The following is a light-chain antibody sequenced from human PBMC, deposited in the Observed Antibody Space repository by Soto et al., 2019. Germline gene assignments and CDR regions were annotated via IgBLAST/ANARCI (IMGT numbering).Light chain of an antibody. J-gene: IGKJ1*01. CDR1: QTIYSN. CDR3: QQYQNLWT. V-gene: IGKV3-15*01. Sequence: IMMTQSPATLSVSLGARATLSCRAGQTIYSNVAWYQQRPGQAPRLLIYHASTRATGVPARFSGSGSGTEFTLTISSLQSEDFAIYYCQQYQNLWTFGQGTKVEIK. CDR2: HAS.